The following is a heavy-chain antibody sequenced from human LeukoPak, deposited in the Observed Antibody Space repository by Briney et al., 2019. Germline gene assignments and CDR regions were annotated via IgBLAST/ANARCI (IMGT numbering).Heavy chain of an antibody. V-gene: IGHV1-8*01. J-gene: IGHJ4*02. Sequence: GASVKVSCKASGYTFTSYDINWVRQATGQGLEWMGWMNPNSGNTGYAQKFQGRVTMTRNTSISTAYMELSSLRSEDTAVYYCARVRSAYRYRSSWYFFTFWGQGTLVTVSS. D-gene: IGHD6-13*01. CDR3: ARVRSAYRYRSSWYFFTF. CDR2: MNPNSGNT. CDR1: GYTFTSYD.